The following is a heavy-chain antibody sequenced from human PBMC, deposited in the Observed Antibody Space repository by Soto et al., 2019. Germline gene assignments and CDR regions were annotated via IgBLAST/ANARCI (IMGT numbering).Heavy chain of an antibody. CDR1: GFSFSSHW. CDR3: ANFPISYCSSTSCYRYFGY. D-gene: IGHD2-2*01. J-gene: IGHJ4*02. CDR2: INREGSST. Sequence: PGGSLRLSCAASGFSFSSHWMHWIRQAPEKGLEWVTHINREGSSTAYADSEKGRFTISRDNAKNTLYLQMDSLRADDTAVYYCANFPISYCSSTSCYRYFGYWGRGTLVTVSS. V-gene: IGHV3-74*03.